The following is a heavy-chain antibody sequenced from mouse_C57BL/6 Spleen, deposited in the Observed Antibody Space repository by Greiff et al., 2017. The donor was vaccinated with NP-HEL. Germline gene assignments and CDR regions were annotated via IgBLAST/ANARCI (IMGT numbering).Heavy chain of an antibody. D-gene: IGHD1-1*01. V-gene: IGHV1-64*01. J-gene: IGHJ2*01. CDR1: GYTLTSYR. CDR2: IYPNSGST. CDR3: ARSGDYYYFDY. Sequence: QVQLQQPGAEPVKPGASVKLFCKASGYTLTSYRMHWVKQRPGQGLEWIGMIYPNSGSTNYNEKFKSKATLTVDKSSSTAYMQLSDLTSEDSAVYYCARSGDYYYFDYWGQGTTLTVSS.